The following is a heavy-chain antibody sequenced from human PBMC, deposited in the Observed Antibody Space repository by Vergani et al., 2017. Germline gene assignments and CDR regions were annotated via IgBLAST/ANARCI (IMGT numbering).Heavy chain of an antibody. D-gene: IGHD2-21*02. CDR1: GFTFSSYS. CDR2: ISSSSSTI. J-gene: IGHJ4*02. Sequence: EVQLVESGGGLVQPGGSLRLSCAASGFTFSSYSMNWVRQAPGKGLEWVSYISSSSSTIYYADSVKGRFTISRDNAKNSLYLQMNSLRAEDTAVYYCARDVEVVTATXFDYWGQGTLVTVSS. CDR3: ARDVEVVTATXFDY. V-gene: IGHV3-48*04.